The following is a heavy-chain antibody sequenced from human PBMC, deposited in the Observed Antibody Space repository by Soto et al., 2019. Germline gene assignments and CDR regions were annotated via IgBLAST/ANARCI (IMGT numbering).Heavy chain of an antibody. J-gene: IGHJ4*02. V-gene: IGHV5-51*01. CDR2: IYPGDSDT. CDR3: ASYRFSGSYHFDY. CDR1: GYSFTSYW. D-gene: IGHD1-26*01. Sequence: GESLKISCKGSGYSFTSYWIGWVRQMPGKGLGWMGIIYPGDSDTRYSPSFQGQVTISADKSISTAYLQWSSLKASDTAMYYCASYRFSGSYHFDYWGQGTLVTVSS.